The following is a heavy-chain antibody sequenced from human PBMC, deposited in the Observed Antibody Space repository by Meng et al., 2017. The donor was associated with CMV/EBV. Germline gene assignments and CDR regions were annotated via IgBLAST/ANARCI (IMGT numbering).Heavy chain of an antibody. V-gene: IGHV3-7*01. CDR3: ARESDYGMDV. CDR2: INQGGSEK. J-gene: IGHJ6*02. CDR1: GFTFSNYF. Sequence: GESLKISCAASGFTFSNYFMKWVRQAPGKGLEWVANINQGGSEKNYVDSVKGRFTISRDNAKNSLYLQMNSLRGEDTAVYYCARESDYGMDVWGQGTTVTVSS.